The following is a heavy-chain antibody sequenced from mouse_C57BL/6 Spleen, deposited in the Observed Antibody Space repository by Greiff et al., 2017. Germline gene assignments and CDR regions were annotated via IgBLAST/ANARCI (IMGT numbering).Heavy chain of an antibody. D-gene: IGHD1-1*01. CDR2: IDPENGDT. Sequence: QLQQSGAELVRPGASVKLSCTASGFNIKDDYMHWVKQRPEQGLEWIGWIDPENGDTEYASKFQGKATITADTSSNTAYLQLSSLTSEDTAVYYCTTGGSSPWYFDVWGTGTTVTVSS. CDR1: GFNIKDDY. CDR3: TTGGSSPWYFDV. V-gene: IGHV14-4*01. J-gene: IGHJ1*03.